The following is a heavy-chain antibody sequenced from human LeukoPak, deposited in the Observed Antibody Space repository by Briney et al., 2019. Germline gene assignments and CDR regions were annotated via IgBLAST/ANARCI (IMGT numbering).Heavy chain of an antibody. CDR2: INPNSGGT. V-gene: IGHV1-2*02. Sequence: ASVNVSCKASGGTFSSYAISWARQAPGQGLEWMGWINPNSGGTNHAQKFQGRVTMTRDTSISTAYMELSSLRSDDTAVYYCARGGLPFYYYYMDVWGKGTTVTVSS. D-gene: IGHD2-15*01. CDR1: GGTFSSYA. CDR3: ARGGLPFYYYYMDV. J-gene: IGHJ6*03.